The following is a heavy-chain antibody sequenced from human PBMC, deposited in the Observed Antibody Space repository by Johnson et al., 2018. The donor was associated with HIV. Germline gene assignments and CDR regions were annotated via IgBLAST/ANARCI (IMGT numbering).Heavy chain of an antibody. CDR1: GFTFSSYA. CDR3: ARPRTTVTQVDAFDI. V-gene: IGHV3-30*04. Sequence: QMQLVESGGGVVQPGRSLRLSCAASGFTFSSYAMPWVRQAPGKGLEWVAVISYDGSNKYYADSLKGRFTISRDNSKKTLYLQMNSLRAEDMAVYYCARPRTTVTQVDAFDIWGQGTMVTVSS. CDR2: ISYDGSNK. J-gene: IGHJ3*02. D-gene: IGHD4-17*01.